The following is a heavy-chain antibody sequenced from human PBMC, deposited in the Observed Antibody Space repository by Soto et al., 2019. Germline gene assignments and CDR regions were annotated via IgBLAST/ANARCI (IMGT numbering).Heavy chain of an antibody. V-gene: IGHV3-30*18. J-gene: IGHJ4*02. D-gene: IGHD2-15*01. CDR1: GFTFSSYG. CDR3: AKEDVLRFDY. Sequence: PGGSLRLSCAASGFTFSSYGMHWVRQAPGKGLEWVAVISYDGSNKYYADSVKGRFTISRDNSKNTLYLQMNSLRAEDTAVYYCAKEDVLRFDYWGQGTLVTVSS. CDR2: ISYDGSNK.